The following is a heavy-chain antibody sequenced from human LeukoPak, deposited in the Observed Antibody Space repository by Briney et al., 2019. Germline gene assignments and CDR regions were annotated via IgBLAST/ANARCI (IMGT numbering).Heavy chain of an antibody. Sequence: ASVKVSCKASGNTFTSYYMHWVRQAPGQGLEWMGIINPSGGSTSYAQKFQGRVTMTRDTSTSTVYMELSSLRSEDTAVYYCARDLAYSSSSGSLLRDYWGQGTLVTVSS. CDR3: ARDLAYSSSSGSLLRDY. J-gene: IGHJ4*02. CDR1: GNTFTSYY. D-gene: IGHD6-6*01. V-gene: IGHV1-46*03. CDR2: INPSGGST.